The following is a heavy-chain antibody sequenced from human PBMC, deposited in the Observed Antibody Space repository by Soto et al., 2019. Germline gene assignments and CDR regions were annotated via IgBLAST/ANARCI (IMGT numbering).Heavy chain of an antibody. CDR2: IWYDGSNK. Sequence: GGSLRLSCAASGFTFSSYDMHWVRQAPDKGLEWVAIIWYDGSNKYYADSVKGRFTISRDNSKNILYLQMNSLRAEDTAVYYCARERSAVTPFFDDWGQGTLVTVSS. CDR3: ARERSAVTPFFDD. V-gene: IGHV3-33*01. D-gene: IGHD4-17*01. CDR1: GFTFSSYD. J-gene: IGHJ4*02.